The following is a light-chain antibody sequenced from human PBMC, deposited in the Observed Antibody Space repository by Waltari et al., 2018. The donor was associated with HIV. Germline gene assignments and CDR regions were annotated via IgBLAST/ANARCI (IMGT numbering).Light chain of an antibody. V-gene: IGLV3-21*02. CDR3: QVWDSSRDWV. CDR1: NTGSKS. J-gene: IGLJ3*02. CDR2: DDS. Sequence: SNVLTQPPSVSVAPGQTARITCGGNNTGSKSVHWYQQRPGQAPVVVVFDDSDRPSGIPERFAGSNSGNTATLTISRVEARDEADYYCQVWDSSRDWVFGGGTKLTVL.